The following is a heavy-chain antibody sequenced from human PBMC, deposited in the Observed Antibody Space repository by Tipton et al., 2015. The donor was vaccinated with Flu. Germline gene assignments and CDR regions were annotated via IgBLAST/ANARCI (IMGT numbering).Heavy chain of an antibody. Sequence: SLRLSCAASGFTFDDYGMSWVRQAPGKGLEWVSGINWNGGSTGYADSVRGRFTISRDNAKNSLYLQMNSLRAEDTALYYCARAGGYYYDSSGPRYFDLWGRGTLVTVSS. J-gene: IGHJ2*01. CDR3: ARAGGYYYDSSGPRYFDL. V-gene: IGHV3-20*04. CDR1: GFTFDDYG. D-gene: IGHD3-22*01. CDR2: INWNGGST.